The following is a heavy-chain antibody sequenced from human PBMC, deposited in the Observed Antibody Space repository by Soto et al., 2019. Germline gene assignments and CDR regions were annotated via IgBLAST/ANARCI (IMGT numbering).Heavy chain of an antibody. CDR2: ISAYNGNT. V-gene: IGHV1-18*04. J-gene: IGHJ4*02. Sequence: ASVKVSCKASGYTFTGYYMHWVRQAPGQGLEWMGWISAYNGNTNYAQKLQGRVTMTTDTSTSTAYMELRSLRSDDTAVYYCARDFVGYGDYGYWGQGTLVTVSS. CDR1: GYTFTGYY. CDR3: ARDFVGYGDYGY. D-gene: IGHD4-17*01.